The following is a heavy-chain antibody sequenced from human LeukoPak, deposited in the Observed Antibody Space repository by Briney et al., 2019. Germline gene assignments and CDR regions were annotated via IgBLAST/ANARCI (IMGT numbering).Heavy chain of an antibody. D-gene: IGHD7-27*01. Sequence: SVTVSCKASGFTFSSSAVQWVRQARGQRLEWIGWIVVGSGKTNYAQKFQERVTITRDMSTSTAYMELSSLRSEDTAVYYCAASPKLTGVVPAAWGWGQGTLVTVSS. CDR3: AASPKLTGVVPAAWG. V-gene: IGHV1-58*01. J-gene: IGHJ4*02. CDR1: GFTFSSSA. CDR2: IVVGSGKT.